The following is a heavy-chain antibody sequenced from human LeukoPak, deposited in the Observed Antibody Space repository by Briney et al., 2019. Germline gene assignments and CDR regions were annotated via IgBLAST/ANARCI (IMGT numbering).Heavy chain of an antibody. CDR2: INPNSGDT. D-gene: IGHD5-18*01. CDR1: GYMFIDYY. V-gene: IGHV1-2*06. J-gene: IGHJ4*02. Sequence: GASVKVSCKASGYMFIDYYLHWVRQAPGQGLEWMGRINPNSGDTDYAQNFRGRVTMTRDTSLSTAYMELRSLRSDDTAVYYCARGYSYGYRDYFDFWGQGTLVTVSS. CDR3: ARGYSYGYRDYFDF.